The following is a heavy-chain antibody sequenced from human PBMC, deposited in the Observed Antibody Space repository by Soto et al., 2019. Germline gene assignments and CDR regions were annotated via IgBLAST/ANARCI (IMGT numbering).Heavy chain of an antibody. CDR1: GFTFSNAW. V-gene: IGHV3-15*01. Sequence: EVQLVESGGGLVKPGGSLRLSCAASGFTFSNAWMSWVRQAPGKGLEWVGRIKSKTDGGTTDYAAPVKGRFTISRDDSKTTLYLQMNSLKTEDTAVYYCTTEGGAARSDYYYYYGMDVWGQGTTVTVSS. CDR2: IKSKTDGGTT. J-gene: IGHJ6*02. D-gene: IGHD6-6*01. CDR3: TTEGGAARSDYYYYYGMDV.